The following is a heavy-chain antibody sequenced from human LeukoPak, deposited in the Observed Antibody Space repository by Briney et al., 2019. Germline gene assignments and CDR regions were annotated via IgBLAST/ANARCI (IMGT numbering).Heavy chain of an antibody. CDR1: GFTFSSYS. CDR2: ISSSSSYI. V-gene: IGHV3-21*04. D-gene: IGHD3-3*01. Sequence: GGSLRLSCAASGFTFSSYSMNWVRQAPGKGLEWVSSISSSSSYIYYADSVKGRFTISRDNAKNSLYLQMNSLRAEDTAVYYCAKDLQYYDFWSGYFGEDAFDIWGQGTMVTVSS. CDR3: AKDLQYYDFWSGYFGEDAFDI. J-gene: IGHJ3*02.